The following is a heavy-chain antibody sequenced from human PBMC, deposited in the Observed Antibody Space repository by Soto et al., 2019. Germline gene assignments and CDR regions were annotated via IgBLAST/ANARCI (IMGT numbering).Heavy chain of an antibody. CDR2: IWYDGSNK. J-gene: IGHJ4*02. V-gene: IGHV3-33*01. Sequence: PGGSLRLSCAASGFTFSSYGMHWVRQAPGKGLEWVAVIWYDGSNKYYADSVEGRFTISRDNSKNTLYLQMNSLRAEDTAVYYCARVGANYYDSSGYYFDYWGQGTLVTVSS. CDR3: ARVGANYYDSSGYYFDY. D-gene: IGHD3-22*01. CDR1: GFTFSSYG.